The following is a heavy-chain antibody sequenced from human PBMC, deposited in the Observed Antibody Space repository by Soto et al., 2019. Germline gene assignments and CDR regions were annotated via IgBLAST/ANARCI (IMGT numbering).Heavy chain of an antibody. V-gene: IGHV3-23*01. CDR2: LPERGSSP. CDR1: GFSFSNYA. J-gene: IGHJ6*02. CDR3: AKMTSGSYGRNYGMDV. Sequence: GWSLRLSCAAAGFSFSNYAMSWVRQAPGKGLEWVSALPERGSSPYYADSVKGRFTISRDNSKNSLYLQMNSLRAEDTAVYYCAKMTSGSYGRNYGMDVWGQGTTVTASS. D-gene: IGHD5-18*01.